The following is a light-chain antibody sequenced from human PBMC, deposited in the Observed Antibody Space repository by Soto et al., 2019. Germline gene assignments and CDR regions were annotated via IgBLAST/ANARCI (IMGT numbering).Light chain of an antibody. V-gene: IGKV1-16*01. CDR3: KQYNTYPIT. CDR2: TAY. Sequence: DIQMTQSPSSLSASVGDRVTITCRASQDIRKSLAWFQQRPGKVHKSLIYTAYTLQSEVQSRFSGSGSGTDFTLTIRSLQPEDFATYYCKQYNTYPITFGQGTRLEIK. CDR1: QDIRKS. J-gene: IGKJ5*01.